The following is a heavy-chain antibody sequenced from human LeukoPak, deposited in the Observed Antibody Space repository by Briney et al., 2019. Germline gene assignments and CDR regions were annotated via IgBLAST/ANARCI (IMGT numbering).Heavy chain of an antibody. CDR3: ARDLQVLRYFGWLVGDFDY. Sequence: GASVTLSFTSSAYSFTIYDCNWVRHAQGPGMELMGWINPNSGGTIYAHEFQSRGTITRYRAISTDYLALLRLSSDDTAVYYCARDLQVLRYFGWLVGDFDYWGQGTLVTVSS. D-gene: IGHD3-9*01. CDR2: INPNSGGT. V-gene: IGHV1-2*07. CDR1: AYSFTIYD. J-gene: IGHJ4*02.